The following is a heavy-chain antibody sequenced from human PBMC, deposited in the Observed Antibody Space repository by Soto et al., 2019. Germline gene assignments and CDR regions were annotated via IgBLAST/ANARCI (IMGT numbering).Heavy chain of an antibody. V-gene: IGHV1-18*01. CDR2: INADYGNT. D-gene: IGHD5-18*01. J-gene: IGHJ6*02. CDR1: GYTFYSHS. Sequence: QAQLVQSGAEVRKPGASVKVSCKASGYTFYSHSISWVRQAPGQGLEWMGRINADYGNTQYAQKFRGRVTMTTDTSTSTVYMELTNLRCDDTAVYYCARCIQGDYYYGMDVWGQGTTVTVSS. CDR3: ARCIQGDYYYGMDV.